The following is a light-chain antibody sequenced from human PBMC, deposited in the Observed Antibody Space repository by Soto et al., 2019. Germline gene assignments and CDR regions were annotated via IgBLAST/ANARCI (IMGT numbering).Light chain of an antibody. CDR3: LQDYNYPAT. Sequence: LPVTPSPSSPSATVRNRINNNFPASQGIRNDLGWYQQKPGKAPKLLIYAASSLQSGVPSRFSGSGSGTDFTLTISSLQPEDFATYYCLQDYNYPATFGQGTKVDIK. CDR1: QGIRND. J-gene: IGKJ1*01. CDR2: AAS. V-gene: IGKV1-6*01.